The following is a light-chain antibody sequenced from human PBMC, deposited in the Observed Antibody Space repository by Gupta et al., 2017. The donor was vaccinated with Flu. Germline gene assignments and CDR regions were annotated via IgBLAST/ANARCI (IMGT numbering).Light chain of an antibody. J-gene: IGKJ2*03. CDR1: QSVSNN. CDR2: GAS. Sequence: EIVMTQSPATLSVSPGERATLSCRTSQSVSNNLAWYQQKPGQAPRLLIYGASTRAPDISGRISGSGSGTEFTLTISSLRSEDSAVYYCQQYNSWPRSFGQGTKLEIK. CDR3: QQYNSWPRS. V-gene: IGKV3-15*01.